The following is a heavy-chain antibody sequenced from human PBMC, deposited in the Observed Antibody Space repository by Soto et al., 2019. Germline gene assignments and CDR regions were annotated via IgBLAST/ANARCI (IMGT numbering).Heavy chain of an antibody. CDR1: GYTFTSYY. CDR3: ARALTLERRQGFASAY. J-gene: IGHJ4*02. Sequence: ASVKVSCKASGYTFTSYYMHWVRQAHGQGLEWMGIINPSGGSTSYAQKFQGRVTMTRDTSTSTVYMELSSLRSEDTAVYYCARALTLERRQGFASAYWGQGTLVTVSS. V-gene: IGHV1-46*03. D-gene: IGHD1-1*01. CDR2: INPSGGST.